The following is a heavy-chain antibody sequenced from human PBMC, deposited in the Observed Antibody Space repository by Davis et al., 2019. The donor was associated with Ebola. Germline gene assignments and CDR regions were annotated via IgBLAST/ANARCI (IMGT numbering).Heavy chain of an antibody. CDR3: ARLPSEVAGLDY. CDR2: IYYSGST. V-gene: IGHV4-39*07. D-gene: IGHD6-19*01. Sequence: SETLSLTCTVSGGSISSSSYYWGWLRQPPGKGLEWIGSIYYSGSTYYNPSIKSRVTISVDTSKNQFSLKLSSVTAADTAVYYCARLPSEVAGLDYWGQGTLVTVSS. CDR1: GGSISSSSYY. J-gene: IGHJ4*02.